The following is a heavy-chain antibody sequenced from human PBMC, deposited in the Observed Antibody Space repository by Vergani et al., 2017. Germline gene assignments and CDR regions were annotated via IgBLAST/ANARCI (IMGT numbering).Heavy chain of an antibody. D-gene: IGHD1-1*01. CDR2: ISSSSSST. Sequence: QVQLVESGGGLVKPGGSLRLSCAASGFTFSDCYMSWIRQAPGKGLEWVSYISSSSSSTNYADSVKGRFTISRDNAKNSLYLQMNSLRAEDTAVYYCARDHDAAFHAVDIWGQGTMVTVSA. CDR3: ARDHDAAFHAVDI. J-gene: IGHJ3*02. CDR1: GFTFSDCY. V-gene: IGHV3-11*05.